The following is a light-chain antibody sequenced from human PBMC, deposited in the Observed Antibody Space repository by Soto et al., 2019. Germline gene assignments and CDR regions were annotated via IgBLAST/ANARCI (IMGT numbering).Light chain of an antibody. J-gene: IGKJ1*01. Sequence: DIQMTQSPSTLSASVGDRVTITCRASQSISSWLAWYQQKPGKAPKLLIYKASTLQSGVPSRFSGSGSGTEFTLAISSLQPYDSATYYCQQYKDNWTFGQGTNVDIK. CDR1: QSISSW. V-gene: IGKV1-5*03. CDR3: QQYKDNWT. CDR2: KAS.